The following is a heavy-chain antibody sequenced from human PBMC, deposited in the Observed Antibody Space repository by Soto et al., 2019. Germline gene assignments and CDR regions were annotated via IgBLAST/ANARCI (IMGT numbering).Heavy chain of an antibody. CDR2: IYYSGST. CDR3: ARVRSYSISWFDP. V-gene: IGHV4-59*01. D-gene: IGHD1-26*01. J-gene: IGHJ5*02. CDR1: GGSISGYY. Sequence: SETLSLTCTVSGGSISGYYWSWIRQPPGKGLEWIGYIYYSGSTNYNPSLKSRVTISVDTSKNQFSLKLSSVTAADTAVYYCARVRSYSISWFDPWGQGTLVTVSS.